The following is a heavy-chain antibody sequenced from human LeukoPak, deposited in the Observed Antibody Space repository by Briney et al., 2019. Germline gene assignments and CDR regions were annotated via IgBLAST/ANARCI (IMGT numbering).Heavy chain of an antibody. V-gene: IGHV3-73*01. CDR1: EFTFSGSA. CDR3: TRHTGFDY. Sequence: PGGSLRLSRAASEFTFSGSAMHRVRQASGKGLEWVGRIRSKANSYATGYAASVKGRFTISRDDSKNTAYLQMDSLKTEDTAIYYCTRHTGFDYWGQGTLVTVSS. CDR2: IRSKANSYAT. J-gene: IGHJ4*02. D-gene: IGHD2-8*02.